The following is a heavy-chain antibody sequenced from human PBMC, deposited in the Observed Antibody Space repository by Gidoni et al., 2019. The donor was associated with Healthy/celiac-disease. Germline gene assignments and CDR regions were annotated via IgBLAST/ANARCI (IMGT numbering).Heavy chain of an antibody. CDR1: GCSISSYY. V-gene: IGHV4-59*08. CDR3: ARLLNDYVWGSLRRGFDY. D-gene: IGHD3-16*01. J-gene: IGHJ4*02. CDR2: IYYSGST. Sequence: QVQLQESGPGLVKPSETLSLTCPVPGCSISSYYWSWIRQPPGKGLEWIGYIYYSGSTNYNPSLKSRVTISVDTSKNQFSLKLSSVTAADTAVYYCARLLNDYVWGSLRRGFDYWGQGTLVTVSS.